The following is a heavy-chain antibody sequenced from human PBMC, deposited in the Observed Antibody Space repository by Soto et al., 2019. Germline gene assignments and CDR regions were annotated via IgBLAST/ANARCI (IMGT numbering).Heavy chain of an antibody. Sequence: ASVKVSCKASGYTFTSYGISWVRQAPGQGLEWMGWISAYNGNTNYAQKLQGRVTMTTDTSTSTAYMELRSLRSDDTAVYYCARDPFMITFGGVIVTHDAFDIWGQGTMVTVSS. D-gene: IGHD3-16*02. J-gene: IGHJ3*02. CDR3: ARDPFMITFGGVIVTHDAFDI. CDR2: ISAYNGNT. CDR1: GYTFTSYG. V-gene: IGHV1-18*01.